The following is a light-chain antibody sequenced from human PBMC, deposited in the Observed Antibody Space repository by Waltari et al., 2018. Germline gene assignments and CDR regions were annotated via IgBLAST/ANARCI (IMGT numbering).Light chain of an antibody. V-gene: IGLV2-23*01. CDR2: EVS. CDR1: SSDVGYYAL. J-gene: IGLJ2*01. Sequence: QSALTQPTSVSGSLGQSLTISCTGTSSDVGYYALVSWYQQLPGKVPTLLIFEVSKRPPGFSDRFSGSKSGNTASLTISGLQAEDEAEYYCCSYTRSRNLLFGGGTKVTVL. CDR3: CSYTRSRNLL.